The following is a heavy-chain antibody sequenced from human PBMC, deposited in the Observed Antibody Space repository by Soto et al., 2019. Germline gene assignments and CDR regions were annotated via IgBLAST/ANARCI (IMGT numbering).Heavy chain of an antibody. Sequence: SETLSLTSTVSGDPFTISSYYWGWIRHPPGEGLECIGNIYYDGNTYYNPSLKSRVTISLDTSKNQFSLRLNSVTAADTAVYYCARSTIAPRLFMYPFDSWGQGTLVTVS. CDR2: IYYDGNT. J-gene: IGHJ4*02. CDR1: GDPFTISSYY. D-gene: IGHD6-6*01. V-gene: IGHV4-39*01. CDR3: ARSTIAPRLFMYPFDS.